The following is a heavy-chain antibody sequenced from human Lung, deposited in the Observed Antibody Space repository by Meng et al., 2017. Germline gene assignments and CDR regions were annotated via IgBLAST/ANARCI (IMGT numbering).Heavy chain of an antibody. CDR2: INTDASST. CDR1: GFTFSSYN. Sequence: GESLKISCAASGFTFSSYNMHWVRQTPGEGLVWGSRINTDASSTTYADSVKGRFTISRDDAKNTVYLQMNSLRAEDTAVYYCARDADWVIFDHWGQGALVTVSS. CDR3: ARDADWVIFDH. J-gene: IGHJ4*02. V-gene: IGHV3-74*03. D-gene: IGHD3-9*01.